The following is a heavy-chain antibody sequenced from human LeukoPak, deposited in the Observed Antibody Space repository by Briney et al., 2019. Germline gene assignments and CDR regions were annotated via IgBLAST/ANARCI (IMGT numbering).Heavy chain of an antibody. V-gene: IGHV3-21*01. CDR3: ASNHYTQSLGHRVDY. D-gene: IGHD1-14*01. CDR2: ISSDNTYI. CDR1: GFTFSSYS. J-gene: IGHJ4*02. Sequence: GGSLRLSCAASGFTFSSYSMNWVRQAPGKGLEWVSSISSDNTYIYYSDSVKGRFTISRDNSKSSLYLQMNSLRVEDTAVYYCASNHYTQSLGHRVDYWGQGTLVTVSS.